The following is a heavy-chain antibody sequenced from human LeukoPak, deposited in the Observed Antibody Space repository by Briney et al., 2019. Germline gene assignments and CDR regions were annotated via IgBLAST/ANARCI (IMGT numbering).Heavy chain of an antibody. V-gene: IGHV3-9*03. CDR1: GFTFDDYA. CDR2: ISWNSGSI. Sequence: GGSLRLSCAASGFTFDDYAMHWVRQAPGKGLEWVSGISWNSGSIGYADSVKGRFTISRDNAKNSLYLQMNSLRAEDMALYYCAKDSGSGWYYFDYWGQGTLVTVSS. D-gene: IGHD6-19*01. J-gene: IGHJ4*02. CDR3: AKDSGSGWYYFDY.